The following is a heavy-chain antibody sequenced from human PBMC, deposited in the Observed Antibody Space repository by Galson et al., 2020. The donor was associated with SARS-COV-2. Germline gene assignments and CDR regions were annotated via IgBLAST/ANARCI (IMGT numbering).Heavy chain of an antibody. CDR2: IGGSGGST. Sequence: GESLKISCAASGFTFSNYVMSWVRQAPGKGLEWVSAIGGSGGSTYYADSVKGRFTISRDNSKNTLYLQMNSLRAEDTAVYYCAKRDDSSGYPYYFDYWGQGTLVTVSS. J-gene: IGHJ4*02. CDR1: GFTFSNYV. CDR3: AKRDDSSGYPYYFDY. D-gene: IGHD3-22*01. V-gene: IGHV3-23*01.